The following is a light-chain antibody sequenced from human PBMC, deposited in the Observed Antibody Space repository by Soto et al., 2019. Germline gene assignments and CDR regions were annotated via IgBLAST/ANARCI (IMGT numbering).Light chain of an antibody. J-gene: IGLJ3*02. CDR2: EVS. CDR1: SSDVGYFNY. V-gene: IGLV2-14*01. CDR3: NSYTTSYNWV. Sequence: QSALTQPASVSGSPGQSITISCTGTSSDVGYFNYVYWFQQHPGKAPKLMIYEVSNRPSGVSNRFSGSKSVNTASLTISGLQAEDEADYYCNSYTTSYNWVFGGGTKLTVL.